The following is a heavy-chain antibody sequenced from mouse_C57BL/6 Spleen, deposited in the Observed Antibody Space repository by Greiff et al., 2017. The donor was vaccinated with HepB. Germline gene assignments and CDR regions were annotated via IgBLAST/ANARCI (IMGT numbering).Heavy chain of an antibody. CDR1: GYAFSSSW. J-gene: IGHJ1*03. V-gene: IGHV1-82*01. D-gene: IGHD1-1*01. CDR3: ARDGSSYEYFDV. CDR2: IYPGDGDT. Sequence: VQLQQSGPELVKPGASVKISCKASGYAFSSSWMNWVKQRPGKGLEWIGRIYPGDGDTNYNGKFKGKATLTADKSSSTAYMQLSSLTSEDSAVYFCARDGSSYEYFDVWGTGTTVTVSS.